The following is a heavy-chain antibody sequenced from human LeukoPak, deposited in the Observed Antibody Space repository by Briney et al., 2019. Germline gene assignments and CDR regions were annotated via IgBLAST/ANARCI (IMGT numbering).Heavy chain of an antibody. D-gene: IGHD3-22*01. CDR3: ARDSPNYYDSSGYRDP. V-gene: IGHV1-18*01. Sequence: GASVKVSCKASGYTFTSYGISWVRQAPGQGLEWMGWISAYNGNTNYAQKLQGRVTMTTDTSTSTAYMELRSLRSGDTAVYYCARDSPNYYDSSGYRDPWGQGTLVTVSS. J-gene: IGHJ5*02. CDR2: ISAYNGNT. CDR1: GYTFTSYG.